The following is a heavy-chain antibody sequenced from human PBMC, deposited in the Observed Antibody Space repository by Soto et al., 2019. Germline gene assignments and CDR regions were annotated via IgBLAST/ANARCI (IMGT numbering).Heavy chain of an antibody. CDR2: INAGNGNT. V-gene: IGHV1-3*01. Sequence: ASVKVSCKASGYAFTSYAMHWVRQAPGQRLEWMGWINAGNGNTKYSQKFQGRVTITRDTSASTAYMELSSLRSEDTAVYYCARGLNVYYFDYWGQGTLVTVSS. CDR1: GYAFTSYA. CDR3: ARGLNVYYFDY. D-gene: IGHD3-16*01. J-gene: IGHJ4*02.